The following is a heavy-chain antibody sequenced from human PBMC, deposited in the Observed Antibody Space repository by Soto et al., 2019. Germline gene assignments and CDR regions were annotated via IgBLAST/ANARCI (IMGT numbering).Heavy chain of an antibody. CDR1: GGTFSSYA. CDR2: IIPIFGTA. D-gene: IGHD3-3*01. V-gene: IGHV1-69*13. J-gene: IGHJ3*02. Sequence: SVKVSCKASGGTFSSYAISWVRQAPGQGLEWMGGIIPIFGTANYAQKFQGRVTITADESTSTAYMELSSLRSEDTAVYYCARGDFWSGKYHNPEAFDIWGQGTMVTVS. CDR3: ARGDFWSGKYHNPEAFDI.